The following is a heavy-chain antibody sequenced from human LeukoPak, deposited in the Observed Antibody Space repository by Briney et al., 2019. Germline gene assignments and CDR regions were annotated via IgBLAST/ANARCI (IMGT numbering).Heavy chain of an antibody. CDR2: INWNGGSK. CDR3: GRDRYSSSAGVFDY. CDR1: GFTFDDYA. Sequence: PGGSLRLSCSASGFTFDDYAMSWVRQAPGKGLEWVSGINWNGGSKGYADSVKGRFTISRDNAKNSLYLQMNSLRAEDTALYYCGRDRYSSSAGVFDYWGQGTLVTVSS. J-gene: IGHJ4*02. D-gene: IGHD6-6*01. V-gene: IGHV3-20*04.